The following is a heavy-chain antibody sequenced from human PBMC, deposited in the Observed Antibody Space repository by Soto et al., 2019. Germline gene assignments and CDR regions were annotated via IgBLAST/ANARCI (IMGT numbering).Heavy chain of an antibody. CDR1: GFTFSSYA. D-gene: IGHD1-26*01. V-gene: IGHV3-23*01. CDR2: ISGSGDST. Sequence: EVQLLESGGGLVQPGGSLRLSCAASGFTFSSYAMRWVRQAPVKGLEWVSAISGSGDSTYYADSVKGRFTISRDNSKNTLYLQMNRLRAEDTAVYYCARRGSGSYCDYWGQGTLVTVSS. J-gene: IGHJ4*02. CDR3: ARRGSGSYCDY.